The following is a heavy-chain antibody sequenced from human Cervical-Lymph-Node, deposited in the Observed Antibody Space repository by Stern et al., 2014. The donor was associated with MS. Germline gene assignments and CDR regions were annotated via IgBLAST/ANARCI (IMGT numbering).Heavy chain of an antibody. CDR1: GSTFSKSA. J-gene: IGHJ6*02. CDR2: ISHDGSKK. Sequence: VQLEESGGGVVPPGRSLRLSCADSGSTFSKSAMHWVRQAPGKGLEWVAVISHDGSKKQYGDSVKGRLAISRDNSRNTLSLEIYSLRAEDTAVYYCVRTESFYYYDGMDVWGHGTTVIVSS. CDR3: VRTESFYYYDGMDV. V-gene: IGHV3-30*09.